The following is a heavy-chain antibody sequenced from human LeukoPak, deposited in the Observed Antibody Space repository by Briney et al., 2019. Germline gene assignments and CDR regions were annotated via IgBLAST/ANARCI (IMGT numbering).Heavy chain of an antibody. V-gene: IGHV3-48*01. CDR1: GFTFSSYS. CDR2: ISSGSSTI. J-gene: IGHJ4*02. CDR3: ARLRGGYHSDY. D-gene: IGHD5-12*01. Sequence: GGSLRLSCAASGFTFSSYSMNWVRQTPGKGLEWVSYISSGSSTIYYADSVKGRFTISRDNAKNSLYLQMNSLRAEDTAVYYCARLRGGYHSDYWGQGTLVTVSS.